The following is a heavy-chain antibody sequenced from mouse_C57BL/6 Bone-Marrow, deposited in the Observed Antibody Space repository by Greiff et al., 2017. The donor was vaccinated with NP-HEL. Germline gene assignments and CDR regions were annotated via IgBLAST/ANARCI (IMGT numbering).Heavy chain of an antibody. D-gene: IGHD1-1*01. CDR3: ASGYGSTPY. CDR2: IYPRSGNT. Sequence: VKLLESGAELARPGASVKLSCKASGYTFTSYGISWVKQRTGQGLEWIGEIYPRSGNTYYNEKFKGKATLTADKSSSTAYMELRSLTSEDSAVYFCASGYGSTPYWGQGTTLTVSS. J-gene: IGHJ2*01. V-gene: IGHV1-81*01. CDR1: GYTFTSYG.